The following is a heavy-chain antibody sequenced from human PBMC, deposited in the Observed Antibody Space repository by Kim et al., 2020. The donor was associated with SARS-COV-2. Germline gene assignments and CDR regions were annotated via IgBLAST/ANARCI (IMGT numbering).Heavy chain of an antibody. Sequence: YEQKFQGRVTITADKSTSTAYMELSSLRSEDTAVYYCASNDYGDYGYFDLWGRGTLVTVSS. D-gene: IGHD4-17*01. J-gene: IGHJ2*01. CDR3: ASNDYGDYGYFDL. V-gene: IGHV1-69*02.